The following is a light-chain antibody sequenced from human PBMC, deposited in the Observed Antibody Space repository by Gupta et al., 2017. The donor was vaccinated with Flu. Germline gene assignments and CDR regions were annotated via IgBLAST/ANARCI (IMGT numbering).Light chain of an antibody. J-gene: IGLJ2*01. CDR3: QSYDNSLSNVV. CDR1: SSNVGAGYD. Sequence: QSVLTQPPSLSGAPGQRVTISCTGSSSNVGAGYDVHWYQQYPGTTPRLLIYDNNNRPSGVPDRFSGSKSGASASLAITGLRAEDEADYYCQSYDNSLSNVVFGGGTKLTVL. V-gene: IGLV1-40*01. CDR2: DNN.